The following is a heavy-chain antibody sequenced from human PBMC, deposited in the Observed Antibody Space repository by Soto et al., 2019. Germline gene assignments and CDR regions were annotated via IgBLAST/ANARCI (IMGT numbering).Heavy chain of an antibody. D-gene: IGHD5-18*01. J-gene: IGHJ4*02. V-gene: IGHV3-30*07. Sequence: QVQLVESGGGVVQPGRSLRLSCVGSGFIFSHFAMHWVRQAPGKGLEWVALVTYDGGTQFYAESVRGRFTISRDNSDNTLFLQINSLRTEDTALYYCATEHREGGPGHTYGTPEYWGQGILVTVSS. CDR3: ATEHREGGPGHTYGTPEY. CDR2: VTYDGGTQ. CDR1: GFIFSHFA.